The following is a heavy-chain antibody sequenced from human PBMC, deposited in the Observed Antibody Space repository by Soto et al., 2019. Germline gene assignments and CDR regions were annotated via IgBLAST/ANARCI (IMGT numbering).Heavy chain of an antibody. CDR2: INHSGST. CDR1: GGSFSGYY. CDR3: ASRRETLYYFDY. D-gene: IGHD3-10*01. Sequence: VRLQQWGAGLLKPSETLSLTCAVYGGSFSGYYWSWIRQPPGKGLEWIGEINHSGSTNYNPSLKSRVTISVDTSKNQFSLKLSSVTAADTAVYYCASRRETLYYFDYWGQGTLVTVSS. V-gene: IGHV4-34*01. J-gene: IGHJ4*02.